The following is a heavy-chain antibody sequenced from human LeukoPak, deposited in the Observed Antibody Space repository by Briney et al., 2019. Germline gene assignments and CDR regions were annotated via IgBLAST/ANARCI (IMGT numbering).Heavy chain of an antibody. CDR1: GFTFSSYS. J-gene: IGHJ4*02. D-gene: IGHD6-19*01. V-gene: IGHV3-21*01. Sequence: GGSLRLSCAASGFTFSSYSMNWVRQAPGKGLEWDSSISSSSSYIYYADSVKGRFTISRDNAKNSLYLQMNSLRAEDTAVYYCAREYSSGWYHLDYWGQGTLVTVSS. CDR3: AREYSSGWYHLDY. CDR2: ISSSSSYI.